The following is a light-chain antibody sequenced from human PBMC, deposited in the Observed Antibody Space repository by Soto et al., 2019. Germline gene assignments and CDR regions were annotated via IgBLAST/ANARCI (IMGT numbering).Light chain of an antibody. J-gene: IGKJ3*01. CDR1: QSISSN. CDR2: GAS. Sequence: EIVMTQSPATLSVSPGEGATLSCKASQSISSNLAWYPQKPGQAPRLLISGASTRATGIPARFSVSGAVSDFNLAISSLQSEDVAVSYYQPYYHWPLTLGPGTKVVIK. V-gene: IGKV3-15*01. CDR3: QPYYHWPLT.